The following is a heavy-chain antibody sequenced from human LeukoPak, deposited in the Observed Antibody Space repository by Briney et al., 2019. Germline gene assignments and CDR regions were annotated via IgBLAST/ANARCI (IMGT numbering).Heavy chain of an antibody. J-gene: IGHJ4*02. CDR1: GFSVSNNY. CDR2: ISSASSII. V-gene: IGHV3-48*02. CDR3: ARAYNSGSYPFDY. D-gene: IGHD3-10*01. Sequence: GGSLRLSCAASGFSVSNNYMRWVRQAPGKGLEWVSYISSASSIIYYADSVKGRFTISRDNAKNSLYLQMNSLRDEDTAVYYCARAYNSGSYPFDYWGQGTLVTVSS.